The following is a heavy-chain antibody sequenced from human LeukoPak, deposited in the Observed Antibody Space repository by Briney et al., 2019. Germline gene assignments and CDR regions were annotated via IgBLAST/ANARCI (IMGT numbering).Heavy chain of an antibody. J-gene: IGHJ4*02. V-gene: IGHV1-8*03. Sequence: ASVKVSCKPSGYTFPSYDINWVRQATGEGLEWMGWMNPNSGNTGYAQKFQGRVTITRNTSISTAYMELSSLRSEDTAVYYCAREDSGYDGIDYWGQGTLVTVSS. D-gene: IGHD5-12*01. CDR2: MNPNSGNT. CDR1: GYTFPSYD. CDR3: AREDSGYDGIDY.